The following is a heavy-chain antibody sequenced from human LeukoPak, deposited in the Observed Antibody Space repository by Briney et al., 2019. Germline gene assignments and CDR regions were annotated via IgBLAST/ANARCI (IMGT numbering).Heavy chain of an antibody. V-gene: IGHV6-1*01. Sequence: SQTLSLTCAISGDSVSSNSAAWNWIRRSPSRGLEWLGRTYYRSKWYNDYAVSVKSRITINPDTSKNQFSLQLNSVTPEDTAVYYCARDVDFWSGYSYYFDYWGQGTLVTVSS. CDR2: TYYRSKWYN. CDR1: GDSVSSNSAA. CDR3: ARDVDFWSGYSYYFDY. D-gene: IGHD3-3*01. J-gene: IGHJ4*02.